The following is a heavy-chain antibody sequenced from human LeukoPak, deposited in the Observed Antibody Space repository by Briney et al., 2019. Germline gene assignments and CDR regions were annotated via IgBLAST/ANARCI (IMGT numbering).Heavy chain of an antibody. D-gene: IGHD6-13*01. J-gene: IGHJ4*02. Sequence: SETLSLTCTVSGGSIGTYSWNWIRQPPGKGLEWIGYIYYSGTTNYNPSLKSRVTISVDTSKNRFSLKLSSVTAADTAVYYCARGVYIAAAQYGYWGQGTLATVSS. V-gene: IGHV4-59*01. CDR2: IYYSGTT. CDR3: ARGVYIAAAQYGY. CDR1: GGSIGTYS.